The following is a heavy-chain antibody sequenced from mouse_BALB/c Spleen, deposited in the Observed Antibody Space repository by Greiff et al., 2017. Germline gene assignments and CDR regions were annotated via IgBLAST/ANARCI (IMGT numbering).Heavy chain of an antibody. J-gene: IGHJ3*01. Sequence: EVQLQQSGPSLVKPSQTLSLTCSVTGDSITSGYWNWIRKFPGNKLEYMGYISYSGSTYYNPSLKSRISITRDTSKNQYYLQLNSVTTEDTATYYCARSSFITPWFAYWGQGTLVTVSA. CDR1: GDSITSGY. CDR3: ARSSFITPWFAY. D-gene: IGHD1-1*01. CDR2: ISYSGST. V-gene: IGHV3-8*02.